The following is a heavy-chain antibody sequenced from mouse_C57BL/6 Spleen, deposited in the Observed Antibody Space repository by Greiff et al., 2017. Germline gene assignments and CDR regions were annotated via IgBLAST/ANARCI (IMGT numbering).Heavy chain of an antibody. CDR2: IDPSDSET. V-gene: IGHV1-52*01. CDR3: ARTDSNWYFDV. Sequence: QVQLQQSGAELVRPGSSVKLSCKASGYTFTSYWMHWVKQRPIQGLEWIGNIDPSDSETHYNQKFKDKATLTVDKSSSTAYMQLSSLTSEDSAVYYCARTDSNWYFDVWGTGTTVTVSS. J-gene: IGHJ1*03. CDR1: GYTFTSYW.